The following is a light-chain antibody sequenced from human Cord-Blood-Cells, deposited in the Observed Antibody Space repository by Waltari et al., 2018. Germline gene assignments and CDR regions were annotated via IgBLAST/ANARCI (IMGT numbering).Light chain of an antibody. CDR1: QSVSRSY. J-gene: IGKJ4*01. V-gene: IGKV3-20*01. CDR2: GAS. Sequence: ESGLTQSPGTLSLAPGERATLSCRASQSVSRSYLAWYQQKPGQAPRLLIYGASSRATGIPDRFSGSGSGTDFTLTISRLEPEDFAVYYCQQYGSSPPLTFGGGTKVEIK. CDR3: QQYGSSPPLT.